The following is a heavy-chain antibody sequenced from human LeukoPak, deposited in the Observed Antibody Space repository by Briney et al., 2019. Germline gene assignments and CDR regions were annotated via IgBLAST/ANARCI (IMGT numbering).Heavy chain of an antibody. V-gene: IGHV3-7*01. CDR2: IKQDGSEK. J-gene: IGHJ6*02. CDR1: GFTFSSYG. D-gene: IGHD2-21*01. CDR3: ARDLGVFLHLYGMDV. Sequence: PGGSLRLSCAASGFTFSSYGMHWVRQAPGKGLEWVANIKQDGSEKYYVDSVKGRFTISRDNAKNSLYLQMNSLRAEDTAVYYCARDLGVFLHLYGMDVWGQGTTVTVSS.